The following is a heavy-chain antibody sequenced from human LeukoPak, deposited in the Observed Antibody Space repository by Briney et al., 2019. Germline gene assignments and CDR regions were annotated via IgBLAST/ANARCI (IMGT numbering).Heavy chain of an antibody. D-gene: IGHD6-13*01. V-gene: IGHV4-4*07. CDR1: GASIRNYY. CDR2: IVPGGST. J-gene: IGHJ4*02. CDR3: AKEGAAPGPDFDH. Sequence: SETLSLTCAVSGASIRNYYWSWIRQPAGRGLEWIGRIVPGGSTNYNPSLKSRVTMSVDTSKNHFSLKLSSVTAADAAVYYCAKEGAAPGPDFDHWGQGTLAIVSS.